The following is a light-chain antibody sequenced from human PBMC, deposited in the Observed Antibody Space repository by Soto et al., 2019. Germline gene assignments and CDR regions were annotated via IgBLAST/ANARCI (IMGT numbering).Light chain of an antibody. Sequence: QAVVTQEPSLTVSPGGTVTLTCASSTGPVTSDYYPNWFHQKPGKAHRALIYSTTKKHSWTPARFSGSLLGGKAALTLSGVQTEDEADDYCLLYYGAAVVFGGGTKLTVL. CDR3: LLYYGAAVV. V-gene: IGLV7-43*01. J-gene: IGLJ2*01. CDR2: STT. CDR1: TGPVTSDYY.